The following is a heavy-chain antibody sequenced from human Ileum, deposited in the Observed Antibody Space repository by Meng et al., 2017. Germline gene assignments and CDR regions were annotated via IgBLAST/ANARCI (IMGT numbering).Heavy chain of an antibody. CDR1: GFTRIGAT. J-gene: IGHJ5*02. D-gene: IGHD2-15*01. CDR2: IRGKAKRFAT. CDR3: TRIEGAQTWRLDP. V-gene: IGHV3-73*02. Sequence: EGRVGESVGVLVHPGGSLIPSCAAAGFTRIGATMHWVRQASGKGLGWVGRIRGKAKRFATAYAASVKGRFIISRDDSKNTAYLQMNSLKTEDTAVYYCTRIEGAQTWRLDPWGQGTLVTVSS.